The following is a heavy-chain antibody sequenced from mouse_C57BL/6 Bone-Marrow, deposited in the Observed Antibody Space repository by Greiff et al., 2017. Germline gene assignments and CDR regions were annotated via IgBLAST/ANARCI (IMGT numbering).Heavy chain of an antibody. Sequence: VQLQQPGAELVKPGASVKLSCKASGYTFTSYWMHWVKQRPGQGLEWIGMIHPNSGSTNYNEKFKSKATLTVDTSSSTAYMQLSSLTSEDSAVYYCTSHDYEYFDVWGTGTTVTVSS. CDR1: GYTFTSYW. CDR3: TSHDYEYFDV. V-gene: IGHV1-64*01. CDR2: IHPNSGST. J-gene: IGHJ1*03. D-gene: IGHD2-4*01.